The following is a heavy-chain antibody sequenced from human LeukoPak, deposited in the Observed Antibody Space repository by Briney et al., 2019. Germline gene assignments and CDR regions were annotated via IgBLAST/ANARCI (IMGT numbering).Heavy chain of an antibody. CDR2: IYYSGST. CDR3: ARHTKGYCSSTSCYYYYYMDV. Sequence: SETLSHTCTVSGGPISSSSYYWGWIRQPPGKVLEWIGRIYYSGSTYYNPSLKRRVTISVDTSKNQFSLKLSSVTAADTAVYYCARHTKGYCSSTSCYYYYYMDVWGKGTTVTVSS. V-gene: IGHV4-39*01. D-gene: IGHD2-2*01. CDR1: GGPISSSSYY. J-gene: IGHJ6*03.